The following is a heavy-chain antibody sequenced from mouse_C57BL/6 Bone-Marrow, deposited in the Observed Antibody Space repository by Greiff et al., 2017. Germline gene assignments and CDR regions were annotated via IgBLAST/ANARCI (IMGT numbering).Heavy chain of an antibody. CDR3: ARERELGRDAMDY. CDR1: GFTFSSYA. V-gene: IGHV5-4*01. CDR2: ISDGGSYT. D-gene: IGHD4-1*01. J-gene: IGHJ4*01. Sequence: EVKVEESGGGLVKPGGSLKLSCAASGFTFSSYAMSWVRQTPEKRLEWVATISDGGSYTYYPDNVKGRFTISRDNAKNNLYLQMSHLKSEDTAMYYCARERELGRDAMDYWGQGTSVTVSS.